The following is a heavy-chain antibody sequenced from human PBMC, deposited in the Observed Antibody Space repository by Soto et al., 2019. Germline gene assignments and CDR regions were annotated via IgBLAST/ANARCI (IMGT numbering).Heavy chain of an antibody. V-gene: IGHV1-69*13. D-gene: IGHD2-8*02. Sequence: SVKGSLKTSGGPFSSYAISLVRQAPGQGLEWMGGTIPIFGTANYAHKFHVRVTITADESTSTAYMEVSSLRSEDTAVYYCARDVSTARNYGMDVWGKGNTVTVSS. CDR3: ARDVSTARNYGMDV. CDR1: GGPFSSYA. CDR2: TIPIFGTA. J-gene: IGHJ6*04.